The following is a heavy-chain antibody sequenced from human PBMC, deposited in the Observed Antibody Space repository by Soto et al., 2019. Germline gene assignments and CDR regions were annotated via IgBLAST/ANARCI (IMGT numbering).Heavy chain of an antibody. CDR3: ASDGASYCFDY. Sequence: QVQLVESGGGVVQPGRSLRLSCAASGFTFSSYGMHWVRQAPGKGLEWVAVIWYDGSNKYYADSVKGRFTISRDNSKNTLYLQMNSLRAEDTAVYYCASDGASYCFDYWGQGTLVTVSS. D-gene: IGHD2-15*01. J-gene: IGHJ4*02. CDR1: GFTFSSYG. V-gene: IGHV3-33*01. CDR2: IWYDGSNK.